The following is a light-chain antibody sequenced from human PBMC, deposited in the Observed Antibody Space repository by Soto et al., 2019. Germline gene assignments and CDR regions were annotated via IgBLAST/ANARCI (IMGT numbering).Light chain of an antibody. Sequence: DIQMTQSPSSLSASVGDRVTINCRASQSINIYLNWYQQKPGKAPKLLIHAASNLLSGVPSRFGGRGSGTDFTLTISSLQPEDFATYFCQQSSNTPRTFGQGTKVDIK. J-gene: IGKJ1*01. CDR1: QSINIY. CDR2: AAS. CDR3: QQSSNTPRT. V-gene: IGKV1-39*01.